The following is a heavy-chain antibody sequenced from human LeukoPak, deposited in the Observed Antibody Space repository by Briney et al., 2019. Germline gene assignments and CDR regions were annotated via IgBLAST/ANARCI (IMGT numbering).Heavy chain of an antibody. J-gene: IGHJ6*03. D-gene: IGHD2-15*01. V-gene: IGHV3-23*01. CDR1: GFTFSSYA. Sequence: GGSLRLSCAASGFTFSSYAMSWVRQAPGKGLEWVSAISGSGGSTYYADSVKGRFTISRDNSKNTLYLQMNSLRVEDTAVYYCAKVASSYYYYYMDVWGKGTTVTVSS. CDR3: AKVASSYYYYYMDV. CDR2: ISGSGGST.